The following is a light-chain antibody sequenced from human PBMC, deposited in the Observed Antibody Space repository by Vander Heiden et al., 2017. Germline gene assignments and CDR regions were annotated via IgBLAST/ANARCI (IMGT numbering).Light chain of an antibody. V-gene: IGKV4-1*01. J-gene: IGKJ4*01. CDR2: WAS. Sequence: DIVMTQSTDSLPVCLGERATINCKSSRSVLYSSNHKNHLAWYQQKPGQPPKLLICWASTRESGVPDRFSGSGSGTDFTLTISSLQAEDVAVYYWQPNYSTPPITFGGGTKVEIK. CDR1: RSVLYSSNHKNH. CDR3: QPNYSTPPIT.